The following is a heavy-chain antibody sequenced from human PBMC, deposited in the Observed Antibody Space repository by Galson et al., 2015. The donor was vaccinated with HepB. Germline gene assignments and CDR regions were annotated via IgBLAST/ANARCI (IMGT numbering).Heavy chain of an antibody. Sequence: SLRLSCAASGFSLTDYSMSWVRQAPGKGLEWVAYISSRSTTIDYADSVRGRFTISRDNVQNSLFLQMNSLRDGDTAVYYCARDGKVRGVIPFDYWGQGTLVTVSS. CDR1: GFSLTDYS. CDR3: ARDGKVRGVIPFDY. J-gene: IGHJ4*02. V-gene: IGHV3-48*02. D-gene: IGHD3-10*01. CDR2: ISSRSTTI.